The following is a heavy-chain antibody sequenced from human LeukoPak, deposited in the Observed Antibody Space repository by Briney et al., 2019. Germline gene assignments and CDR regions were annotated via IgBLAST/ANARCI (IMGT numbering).Heavy chain of an antibody. Sequence: GESLKISCQGSGYSFTSYWIGWVRQVPGKGREWMGIIYPGDSDTRYSPSFQGQVTISADRSISTAYLQWSSLQASDTAMYYCARQGYTSSSRFDFWGQGTLVTVSS. CDR1: GYSFTSYW. CDR2: IYPGDSDT. CDR3: ARQGYTSSSRFDF. J-gene: IGHJ4*02. D-gene: IGHD6-6*01. V-gene: IGHV5-51*01.